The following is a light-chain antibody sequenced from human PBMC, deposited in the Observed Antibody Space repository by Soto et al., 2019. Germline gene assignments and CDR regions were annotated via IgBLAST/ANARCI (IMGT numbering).Light chain of an antibody. Sequence: EIMLTQSPGTLSLSPGERATLSCRPSQSVSSSYLAWYQQKPGQAPRLLIYGASSRATGIPDRFSGSGSGTDFTLTISRLEPEDFAVYYCQQYGSSPPYTFGQGTKLEIK. CDR2: GAS. CDR3: QQYGSSPPYT. V-gene: IGKV3-20*01. J-gene: IGKJ2*01. CDR1: QSVSSSY.